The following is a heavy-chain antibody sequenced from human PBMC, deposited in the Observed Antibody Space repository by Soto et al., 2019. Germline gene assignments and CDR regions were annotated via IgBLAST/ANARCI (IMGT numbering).Heavy chain of an antibody. Sequence: EVQLVESGGGLVQPGRSLRLSCAASGFTFDDYAMHWVRQAPGKGLEWVSGISWNSGSIGYADSVKGRFTISRDNGKNSLYLQMNSLRAEDTTLYYCAKGQLAYYYYYGMDVWGQGTTVTVSS. D-gene: IGHD6-13*01. V-gene: IGHV3-9*01. CDR1: GFTFDDYA. CDR2: ISWNSGSI. J-gene: IGHJ6*02. CDR3: AKGQLAYYYYYGMDV.